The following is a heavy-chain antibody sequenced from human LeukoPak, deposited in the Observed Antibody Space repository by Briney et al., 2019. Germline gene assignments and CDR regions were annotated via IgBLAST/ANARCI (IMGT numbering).Heavy chain of an antibody. Sequence: GGSLRLSCAASGFTISSYSMNWVRQTPGKGLAWVSYISSSSSTIYYADSVKGRFTISRDNAKNSLYLQMNSLRAEDTAVYYCARDRGLQWRLRGMDVWGQGTTVTVSS. CDR3: ARDRGLQWRLRGMDV. CDR2: ISSSSSTI. CDR1: GFTISSYS. J-gene: IGHJ6*02. V-gene: IGHV3-48*04. D-gene: IGHD3-10*01.